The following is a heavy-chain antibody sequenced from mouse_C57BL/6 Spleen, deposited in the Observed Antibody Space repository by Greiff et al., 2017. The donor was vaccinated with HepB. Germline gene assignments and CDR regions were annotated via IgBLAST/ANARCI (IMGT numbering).Heavy chain of an antibody. CDR1: GYSFTGYY. CDR2: INPSTGGT. CDR3: ARNGNYFDY. Sequence: EVKLQESGPELVKPGASVKISCKASGYSFTGYYMHWVKQSSEKSLEWIGEINPSTGGTSYNQKFKGKATLTVDKSSSTAYMQLKSLTSEDSAVYYCARNGNYFDYWGQGTTLTVSS. V-gene: IGHV1-43*01. J-gene: IGHJ2*01. D-gene: IGHD1-1*01.